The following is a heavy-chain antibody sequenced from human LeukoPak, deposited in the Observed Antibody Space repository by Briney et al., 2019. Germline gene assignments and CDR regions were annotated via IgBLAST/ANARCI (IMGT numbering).Heavy chain of an antibody. Sequence: PGGSLRLSYAASGFTFSSYWMSWVRRAPGKGLEWEAIIKQDGSEKYYVDSVKGRFTISRDNAKNSLYLQMNSLRAEDTAVYYCARADGGSGWYFSWYFDLWGRGTLVTVSS. CDR3: ARADGGSGWYFSWYFDL. D-gene: IGHD6-19*01. V-gene: IGHV3-7*01. CDR1: GFTFSSYW. CDR2: IKQDGSEK. J-gene: IGHJ2*01.